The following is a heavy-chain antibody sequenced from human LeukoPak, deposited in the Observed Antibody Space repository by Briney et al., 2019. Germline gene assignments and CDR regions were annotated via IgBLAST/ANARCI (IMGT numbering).Heavy chain of an antibody. CDR2: IYTSGIT. Sequence: SETLSLTCTVSGGSISSYFWTWIRQSAGKGLEWIGRIYTSGITNYNPSLKSRLTMSVDTSKNQFSLNLSSVTAADTAVYYCARECSSSCPRGLDVWGQGTTVTVSS. CDR1: GGSISSYF. V-gene: IGHV4-4*07. D-gene: IGHD2-2*01. CDR3: ARECSSSCPRGLDV. J-gene: IGHJ6*02.